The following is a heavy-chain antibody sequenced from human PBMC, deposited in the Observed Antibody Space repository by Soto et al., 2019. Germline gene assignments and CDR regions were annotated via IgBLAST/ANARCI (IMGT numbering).Heavy chain of an antibody. J-gene: IGHJ4*02. CDR2: INAGNGNT. CDR3: AIISGYYSWDD. CDR1: GYSFTSYA. V-gene: IGHV1-3*01. Sequence: QVQLVQSGAEVKKPGASVKVSCKASGYSFTSYAMHWVRQAPGQRLEWMGWINAGNGNTKDSQKSQGGATMTRATSASTAYMELSSLRSEDTAVYYCAIISGYYSWDDLAPGTLVTVSS. D-gene: IGHD3-22*01.